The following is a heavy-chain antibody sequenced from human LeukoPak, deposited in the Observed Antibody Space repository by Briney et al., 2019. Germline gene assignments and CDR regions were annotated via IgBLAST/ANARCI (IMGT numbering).Heavy chain of an antibody. V-gene: IGHV4-59*08. Sequence: SETLSLTCTVSGGSISSYYWSWIRQPPGKGLEWIGNIYYSGSTNYNPSLRSRVTISVDTSKNQCSLKLSSVTAADTAVYYCARVAAGIGFFQHWGQGTLVTVSS. J-gene: IGHJ1*01. CDR1: GGSISSYY. CDR2: IYYSGST. CDR3: ARVAAGIGFFQH. D-gene: IGHD6-13*01.